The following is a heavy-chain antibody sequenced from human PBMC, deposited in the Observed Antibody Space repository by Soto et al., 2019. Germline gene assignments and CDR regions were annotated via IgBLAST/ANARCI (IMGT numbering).Heavy chain of an antibody. Sequence: GGSLTLSCAASGFTFSSYSMNWVRQAPGKGLEWVSSISSSSSYIYYADSVKGRFTISRDNSKNTLYLQMNSLRAEDTAVYYCAKERFRYSRSFDYWGQGTLVTVSS. J-gene: IGHJ4*02. CDR2: ISSSSSYI. CDR3: AKERFRYSRSFDY. D-gene: IGHD6-13*01. V-gene: IGHV3-21*04. CDR1: GFTFSSYS.